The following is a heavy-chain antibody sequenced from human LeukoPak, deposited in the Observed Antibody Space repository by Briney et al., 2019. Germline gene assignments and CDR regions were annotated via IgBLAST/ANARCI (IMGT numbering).Heavy chain of an antibody. CDR3: ARGGLTPTSYYFDY. CDR2: ISGSGGNT. Sequence: QPGGSLRLSCADSGFTFDSYAMSWVRQAPGKGLEWVSAISGSGGNTYYADSVKGRFTISRDNAKNSLYLQMNSLRAEDTAVYYCARGGLTPTSYYFDYWGQGTLVTVSS. D-gene: IGHD4/OR15-4a*01. J-gene: IGHJ4*02. CDR1: GFTFDSYA. V-gene: IGHV3-23*01.